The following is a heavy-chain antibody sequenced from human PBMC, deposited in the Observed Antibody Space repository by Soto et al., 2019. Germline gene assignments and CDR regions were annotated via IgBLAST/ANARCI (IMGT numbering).Heavy chain of an antibody. CDR3: ARDRRGIAAAGSHFDY. J-gene: IGHJ4*02. Sequence: GGSLGLSCAASGVTFSDYYVSGIRQDPGKGLEWVSYISSSSSYTYYADSVKGRFTISRDNSKNTLYLQMNSLRAEDTAVYYCARDRRGIAAAGSHFDYWGQGTLVTVSS. D-gene: IGHD6-13*01. V-gene: IGHV3-11*05. CDR1: GVTFSDYY. CDR2: ISSSSSYT.